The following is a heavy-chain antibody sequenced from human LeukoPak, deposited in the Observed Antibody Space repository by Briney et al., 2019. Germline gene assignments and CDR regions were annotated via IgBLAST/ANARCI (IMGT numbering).Heavy chain of an antibody. V-gene: IGHV3-21*06. CDR1: GFTFSSYN. J-gene: IGHJ5*02. CDR3: AGSRPYFVPGPNCFDP. Sequence: PGGSLRLSCAASGFTFSSYNMNWVRQAPGKGLEWVSTVSSTSGFLHYADSVKGRFTISRDNAQDSVYLEMSSLRVEDTAVFSGAGSRPYFVPGPNCFDPWGKGALVIVPS. D-gene: IGHD3-9*01. CDR2: VSSTSGFL.